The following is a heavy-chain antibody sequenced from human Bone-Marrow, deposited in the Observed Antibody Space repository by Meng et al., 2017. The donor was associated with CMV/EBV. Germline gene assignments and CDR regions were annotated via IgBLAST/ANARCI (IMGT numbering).Heavy chain of an antibody. V-gene: IGHV1-8*03. Sequence: ASVKVSCKASGYTFTSYDINWVRQVTGQGLEWMGWMNPNSGNTGYAQKFQGRVTITRNTSISTAYMELSSLRSEDTAVYYCARNPIAARPNWFDPWGQGTLVTVSS. J-gene: IGHJ5*02. CDR1: GYTFTSYD. CDR3: ARNPIAARPNWFDP. CDR2: MNPNSGNT. D-gene: IGHD6-6*01.